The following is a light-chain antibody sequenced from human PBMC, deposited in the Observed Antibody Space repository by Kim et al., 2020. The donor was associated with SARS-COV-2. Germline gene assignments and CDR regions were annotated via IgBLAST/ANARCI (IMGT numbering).Light chain of an antibody. Sequence: ASVGDRVTITCRASKDINNHLAWFQQKPGKAPKSLIFATSSLQTGVPSKFSGSRSGTDFTLTIRTLQPEDSATYYCQQYRFYPPTFGQGTKVDIK. J-gene: IGKJ1*01. CDR1: KDINNH. CDR3: QQYRFYPPT. CDR2: ATS. V-gene: IGKV1-16*02.